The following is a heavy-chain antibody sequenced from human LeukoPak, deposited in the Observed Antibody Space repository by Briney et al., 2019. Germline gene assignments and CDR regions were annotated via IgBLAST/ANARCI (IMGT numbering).Heavy chain of an antibody. CDR2: IYYSGST. D-gene: IGHD3-3*01. J-gene: IGHJ6*03. CDR3: ARDRNDFPALGYYYYYMDV. Sequence: SETLSLTCTVSGGSISSSSYYWGWIRQPPGKGLEWIGSIYYSGSTYYNPSLKSRVTISVDTSKNQFSLKLSSVTAADTAVYYCARDRNDFPALGYYYYYMDVWGKGTTVTVSS. CDR1: GGSISSSSYY. V-gene: IGHV4-39*02.